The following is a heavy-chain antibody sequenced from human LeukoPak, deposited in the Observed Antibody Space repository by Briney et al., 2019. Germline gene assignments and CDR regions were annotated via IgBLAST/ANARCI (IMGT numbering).Heavy chain of an antibody. CDR3: ARGEGIAAREIPTDFDY. J-gene: IGHJ4*02. V-gene: IGHV3-7*01. CDR2: IKEDGSEK. CDR1: GFIFNNYW. Sequence: GGSLRLSCAASGFIFNNYWMTWVRQAPGKGLEWVANIKEDGSEKNYVDSVKGRFTISRDNAKNSLYLQMNSLRAEDTAVYYCARGEGIAAREIPTDFDYWGQGTLVTVSS. D-gene: IGHD6-13*01.